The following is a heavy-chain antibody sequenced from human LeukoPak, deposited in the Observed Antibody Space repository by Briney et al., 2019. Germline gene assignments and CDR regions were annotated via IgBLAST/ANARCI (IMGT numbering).Heavy chain of an antibody. CDR1: GFTFNAYY. D-gene: IGHD2-15*01. J-gene: IGHJ2*01. V-gene: IGHV1-2*02. CDR2: INPNTGDT. Sequence: ASVTVSCKASGFTFNAYYIHWVRQAPGQGLEWMGWINPNTGDTNFAQKFQGRVAMTRDTSLSTAYMDLSRLTSDDTAVYYCARDWPGISLHFDLWGRGTLITVSS. CDR3: ARDWPGISLHFDL.